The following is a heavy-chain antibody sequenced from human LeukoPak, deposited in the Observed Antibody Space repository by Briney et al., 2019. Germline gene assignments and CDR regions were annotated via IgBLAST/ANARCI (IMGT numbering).Heavy chain of an antibody. CDR1: GGSFSGYY. J-gene: IGHJ4*02. Sequence: SETLSLTCAVYGGSFSGYYWSWIRQPPGKGLEWIGYIYFSGSTNYNPSLKSRVTISVDTSKTQLSLKLSSVTAADTAVYYCAKPGSSRGIAGRRPTKYYFDYWGQGTLVTVSS. CDR2: IYFSGST. D-gene: IGHD6-6*01. V-gene: IGHV4-59*01. CDR3: AKPGSSRGIAGRRPTKYYFDY.